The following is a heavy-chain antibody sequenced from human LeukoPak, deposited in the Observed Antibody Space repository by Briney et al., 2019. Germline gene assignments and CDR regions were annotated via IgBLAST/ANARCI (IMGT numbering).Heavy chain of an antibody. V-gene: IGHV6-1*01. J-gene: IGHJ4*02. CDR2: TYYRSKWYN. CDR1: GDSVSSNSAA. Sequence: SQTLSLTCAISGDSVSSNSAAWNWIRQSPSRGLEWLGRTYYRSKWYNDYAVSVKSRITINPDTSKNQFSLQLNSVTPEDTAVYYCARETPPTGYSSGWSRYYFDYWGQGTLVTVSS. CDR3: ARETPPTGYSSGWSRYYFDY. D-gene: IGHD6-19*01.